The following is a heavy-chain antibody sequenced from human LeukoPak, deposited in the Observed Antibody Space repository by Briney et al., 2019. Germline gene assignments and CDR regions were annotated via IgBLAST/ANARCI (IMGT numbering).Heavy chain of an antibody. V-gene: IGHV4-30-4*07. CDR1: GASISTGVYS. CDR2: IYSSGST. D-gene: IGHD3-16*01. CDR3: ARVYFRFGYYYFDY. Sequence: PSETLSLTCAVSGASISTGVYSWSWIRQPPGKGLEWIGYIYSSGSTSYNPSLKNRVTISVDTSKNQFSLKLSSVTAADTAVYYCARVYFRFGYYYFDYWGQGTLVTVYS. J-gene: IGHJ4*02.